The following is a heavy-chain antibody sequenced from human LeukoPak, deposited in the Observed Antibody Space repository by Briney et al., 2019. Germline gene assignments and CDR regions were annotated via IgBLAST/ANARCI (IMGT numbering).Heavy chain of an antibody. Sequence: SETLSLTCTLSGGSITSDSDYWGWNRPPPGKGLECIGSVYYSGSTFHNPYLRSRISLSVSKSQHQFYLRLRSVPAAHTAVYYCAREVGDNMDDAFDIWGEGTMVSVSS. V-gene: IGHV4-39*01. CDR3: AREVGDNMDDAFDI. CDR1: GGSITSDSDY. J-gene: IGHJ3*02. CDR2: VYYSGST. D-gene: IGHD3-3*01.